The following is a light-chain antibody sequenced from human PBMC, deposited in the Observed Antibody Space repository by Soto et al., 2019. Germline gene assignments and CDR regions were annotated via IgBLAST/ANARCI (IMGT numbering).Light chain of an antibody. Sequence: DIQMTQSPSSLSASVGDRVTITCQASQDISNYLNWYQQKPGKAPKLLIYDASNLETGVPSRFSGSGSGTDFTFTISSLQPEDIATYYCQQYNDYSGMFGQGTKVDIK. CDR3: QQYNDYSGM. CDR2: DAS. J-gene: IGKJ1*01. V-gene: IGKV1-33*01. CDR1: QDISNY.